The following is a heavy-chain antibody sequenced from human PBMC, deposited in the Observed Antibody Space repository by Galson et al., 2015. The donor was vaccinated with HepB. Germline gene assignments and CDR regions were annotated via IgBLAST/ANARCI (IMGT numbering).Heavy chain of an antibody. Sequence: ETLSLTCTVSGGSISSSSYYWGWIRQPPGKGLEWIGSIYYSGSTYYNPSLKSRVTISVDTSKNQFSLKLSSVTAADTAVYYCARHWGVGAIIRPFFDYWGQGTLVTVSS. CDR1: GGSISSSSYY. J-gene: IGHJ4*02. V-gene: IGHV4-39*01. D-gene: IGHD1-26*01. CDR3: ARHWGVGAIIRPFFDY. CDR2: IYYSGST.